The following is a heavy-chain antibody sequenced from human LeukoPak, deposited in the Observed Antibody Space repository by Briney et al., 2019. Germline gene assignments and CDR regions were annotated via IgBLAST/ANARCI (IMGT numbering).Heavy chain of an antibody. CDR1: GYTFTGYY. CDR2: INPSSGGT. CDR3: AFLGRYCSSTSCSFDY. D-gene: IGHD2-2*01. J-gene: IGHJ4*02. V-gene: IGHV1-2*02. Sequence: GASVKVSCKASGYTFTGYYMHWVRQAPGQGLEWMGWINPSSGGTNYAQKFQGRVTMTRDTSISTAYMELSRLRSDDTAEYYCAFLGRYCSSTSCSFDYWGQGTLVTVSS.